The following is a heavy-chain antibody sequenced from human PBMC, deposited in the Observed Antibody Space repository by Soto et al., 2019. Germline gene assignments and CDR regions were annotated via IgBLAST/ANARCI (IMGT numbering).Heavy chain of an antibody. CDR2: IWYRGST. J-gene: IGHJ5*02. Sequence: QVQLQESGPGLVRPSETLSLTCTVSGGSVSSGNYYWSWIRQPPEKGLEWIGDIWYRGSTNYNPSLKSRVIISSDTSKNQFSLELNSVTAADTAIYYCARYYYDSRGEMWFDPWGQGTLVTVSS. V-gene: IGHV4-61*01. D-gene: IGHD3-22*01. CDR1: GGSVSSGNYY. CDR3: ARYYYDSRGEMWFDP.